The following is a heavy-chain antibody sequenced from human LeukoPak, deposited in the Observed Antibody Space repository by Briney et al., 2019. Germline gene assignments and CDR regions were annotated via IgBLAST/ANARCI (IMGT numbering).Heavy chain of an antibody. CDR1: GFTFSSYS. CDR3: ARARGSSWYSGQLAYYFDY. CDR2: ISSSSSTI. J-gene: IGHJ4*02. V-gene: IGHV3-48*02. Sequence: GGSLRPSCAASGFTFSSYSMNWVRQAPGKGLEWVSYISSSSSTIYYADSVKGRFTISRDNAKNSLYLQMNSLRDEDTAVYYCARARGSSWYSGQLAYYFDYWGQGTLVTVSS. D-gene: IGHD6-13*01.